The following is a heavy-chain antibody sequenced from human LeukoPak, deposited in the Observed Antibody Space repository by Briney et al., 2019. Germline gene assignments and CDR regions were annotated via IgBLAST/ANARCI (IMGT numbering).Heavy chain of an antibody. CDR2: INPNSGGT. CDR1: GYTFTGYY. V-gene: IGHV1-2*02. D-gene: IGHD6-13*01. CDR3: ARDRHQQQLPPPLV. Sequence: AASVKVSCKASGYTFTGYYMHWVRQAPGQGLEWMGWINPNSGGTNYAQKFQGRVTMTRDTSISTAYMELSRLRSDDTAVYYCARDRHQQQLPPPLVWGQGTLVTVSS. J-gene: IGHJ4*02.